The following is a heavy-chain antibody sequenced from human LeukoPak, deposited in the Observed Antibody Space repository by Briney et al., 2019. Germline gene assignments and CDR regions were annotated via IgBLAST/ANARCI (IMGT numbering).Heavy chain of an antibody. D-gene: IGHD6-13*01. J-gene: IGHJ4*02. CDR2: IYPGDSDT. CDR1: GYSFTSYW. V-gene: IGHV5-51*01. Sequence: GESLKISCKGSGYSFTSYWIGWVRQMPGKGLEWMGIIYPGDSDTRYSPSFQGQVTISADKSISTAYLQWSSLKASDTAMYYCARLAGPSQQLNYYFDYWGQGTLVAVSS. CDR3: ARLAGPSQQLNYYFDY.